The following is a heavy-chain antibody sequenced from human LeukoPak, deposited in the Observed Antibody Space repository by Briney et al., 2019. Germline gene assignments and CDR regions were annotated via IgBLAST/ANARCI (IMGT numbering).Heavy chain of an antibody. CDR2: INPNSGET. V-gene: IGHV1-2*02. J-gene: IGHJ3*02. CDR1: GYTFNANY. CDR3: AREWVGYSSSSGAFDI. D-gene: IGHD6-6*01. Sequence: ASVKVSCKASGYTFNANYIHWVRQAPGQGLEWMGWINPNSGETNYSQKFQGRVIVTRDTSISTAYMELSRLTSDDTAVYYCAREWVGYSSSSGAFDIWGQGTMVTVSS.